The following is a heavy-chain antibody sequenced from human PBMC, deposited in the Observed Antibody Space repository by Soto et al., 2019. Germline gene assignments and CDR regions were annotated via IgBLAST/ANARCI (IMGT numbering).Heavy chain of an antibody. D-gene: IGHD2-2*01. CDR1: GYTFTGYY. Sequence: GASVKVSCKASGYTFTGYYMHWVRQAPGQELEWMGWINPNSGGTNYAQKFQGRVTMTRDTSISTAYMELSRLRSDDTAVYYCARERDWCSSTSCLVNWFDPWGQGTLVTVSS. CDR2: INPNSGGT. J-gene: IGHJ5*02. CDR3: ARERDWCSSTSCLVNWFDP. V-gene: IGHV1-2*02.